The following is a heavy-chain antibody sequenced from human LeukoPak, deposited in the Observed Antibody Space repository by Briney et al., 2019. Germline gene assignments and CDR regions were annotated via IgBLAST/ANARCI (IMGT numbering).Heavy chain of an antibody. V-gene: IGHV4-61*02. CDR2: IYSPGT. CDR3: ARGIGTSYDSSRDAFDI. J-gene: IGHJ3*02. CDR1: AGSISSGDYY. D-gene: IGHD3-22*01. Sequence: SETLSLTCTVSAGSISSGDYYWSWIRQPAGKGLEWIGRIYSPGTNYNYNPSLKSRVTMSIDTSKNQFSLKLTSVTAADTAVYYCARGIGTSYDSSRDAFDIWGQGTMVTVSS.